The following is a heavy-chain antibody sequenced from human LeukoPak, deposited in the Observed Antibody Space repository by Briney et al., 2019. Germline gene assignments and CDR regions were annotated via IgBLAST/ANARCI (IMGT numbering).Heavy chain of an antibody. V-gene: IGHV3-21*01. Sequence: GGSLRLSCAASGFTFSSYSMNWVRQAPGKGLEWVSSISSSSSYIYYADSVKGRFTISRDNAKSSLYLQMNSLRAEDTAVYYCARDPYSGSYGDYYYYMDVWGKGTTVTISS. CDR1: GFTFSSYS. J-gene: IGHJ6*03. D-gene: IGHD1-26*01. CDR3: ARDPYSGSYGDYYYYMDV. CDR2: ISSSSSYI.